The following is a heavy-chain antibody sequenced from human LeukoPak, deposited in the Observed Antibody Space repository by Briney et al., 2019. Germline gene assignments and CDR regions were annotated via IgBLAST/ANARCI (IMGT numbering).Heavy chain of an antibody. V-gene: IGHV4-31*03. CDR3: ARGTLWFGELLPLDY. D-gene: IGHD3-10*01. Sequence: SETLSLTCTVSGGSISSGGYYWSWIRQHPGKGLEWIGYIYYSGSTYYNPSLKSRVTISVDTSKNQFSLKPSSVTAADTAVYYCARGTLWFGELLPLDYRGQGTLVTVSS. CDR1: GGSISSGGYY. J-gene: IGHJ4*02. CDR2: IYYSGST.